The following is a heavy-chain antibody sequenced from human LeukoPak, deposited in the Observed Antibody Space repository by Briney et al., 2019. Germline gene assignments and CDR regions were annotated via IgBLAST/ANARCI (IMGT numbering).Heavy chain of an antibody. V-gene: IGHV4-34*01. Sequence: PSETLSLTCTVSGGSISSYYWSWIRQPPGKGLEWIGEINHSGSTNYNPSLKSRVTISVDTSKNQFSLKLSSVTAADTAVYYCARILGDCSSTGCYTFDWFDPWGQGTLVTVSS. CDR2: INHSGST. CDR3: ARILGDCSSTGCYTFDWFDP. J-gene: IGHJ5*02. D-gene: IGHD2-2*02. CDR1: GGSISSYY.